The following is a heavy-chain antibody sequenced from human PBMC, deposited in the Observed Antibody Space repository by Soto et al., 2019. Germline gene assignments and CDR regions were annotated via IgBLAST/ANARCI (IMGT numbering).Heavy chain of an antibody. D-gene: IGHD3-3*01. Sequence: SETLSLTCTVSGGSISSGGYYWSWIRQHPGKGLEWIGYIYYSGSTYYNPSLKSRVTISVDTSKNQFSLKLSSVTAADTAVYYCARLRSQVGFGVVIFDYWGQGTLVTVSS. CDR3: ARLRSQVGFGVVIFDY. V-gene: IGHV4-31*03. J-gene: IGHJ4*02. CDR1: GGSISSGGYY. CDR2: IYYSGST.